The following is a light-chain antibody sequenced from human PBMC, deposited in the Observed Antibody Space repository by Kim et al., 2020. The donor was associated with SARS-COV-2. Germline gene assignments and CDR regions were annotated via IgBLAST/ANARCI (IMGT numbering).Light chain of an antibody. CDR1: SSNIGNNY. J-gene: IGLJ2*01. V-gene: IGLV1-51*01. Sequence: QSVLTQPPSVSAAPGQKVTISCSGSSSNIGNNYVSWYQQFPGTAPKLLIYDNNKRPSGIPDRFSGSKSGTSATLGITGLQTGDEADYYCGTWDSNLSAGVFGGGTQLTVL. CDR2: DNN. CDR3: GTWDSNLSAGV.